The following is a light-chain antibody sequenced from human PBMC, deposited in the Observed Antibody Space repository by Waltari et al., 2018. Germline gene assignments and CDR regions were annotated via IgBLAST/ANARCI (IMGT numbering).Light chain of an antibody. CDR2: DLS. J-gene: IGKJ4*01. CDR1: QDIDSN. CDR3: QQYDKIPLT. Sequence: DIQMIQSPSSLSASVGDRVTITCQATQDIDSNLNWHHQKPGKAPNLLIYDLSNLETGVPSRFRGSGSGADFTLTITNLPPEDFATYYCQQYDKIPLTFGGGTKV. V-gene: IGKV1-33*01.